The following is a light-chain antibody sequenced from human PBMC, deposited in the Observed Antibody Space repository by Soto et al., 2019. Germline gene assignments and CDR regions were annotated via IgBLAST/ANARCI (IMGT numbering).Light chain of an antibody. V-gene: IGLV2-8*01. CDR2: EVS. CDR3: SSYAGSNIVV. Sequence: QSALTQPPYASGSPGQSVTISCTGTSSDVGGYNFVSWYQQHPGKAPKLMIYEVSERPSGVPDRFSGSKSGNTASLTVSGLQAEDEADYYCSSYAGSNIVVFGGVTKVTVL. J-gene: IGLJ2*01. CDR1: SSDVGGYNF.